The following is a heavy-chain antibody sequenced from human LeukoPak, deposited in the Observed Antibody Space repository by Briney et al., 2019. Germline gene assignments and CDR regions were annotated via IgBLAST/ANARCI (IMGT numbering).Heavy chain of an antibody. J-gene: IGHJ4*02. CDR3: ARVSGYDWESSYDY. Sequence: SETLSLTCTVSGYSISSGHYWAWIRQSPEKGLEWIASMFHSGSTYYNPSLKSRVTTSADTSKNEFSLKLSSVTAADTAVYYCARVSGYDWESSYDYWGQGTLVTVSS. CDR2: MFHSGST. CDR1: GYSISSGHY. D-gene: IGHD5-12*01. V-gene: IGHV4-38-2*02.